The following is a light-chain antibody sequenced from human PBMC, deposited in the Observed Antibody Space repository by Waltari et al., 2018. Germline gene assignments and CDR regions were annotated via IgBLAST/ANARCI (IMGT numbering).Light chain of an antibody. CDR3: QQYNDWPWT. CDR2: GAS. CDR1: QSVGSA. Sequence: EILMTQSPATLSVSPGERGTLSCRASQSVGSAVAWYQQKPGQAPRLLISGASIRATGIPVGFSGSGSGTEFTLTISSLQSEDFAVYFCQQYNDWPWTFGQGT. V-gene: IGKV3-15*01. J-gene: IGKJ1*01.